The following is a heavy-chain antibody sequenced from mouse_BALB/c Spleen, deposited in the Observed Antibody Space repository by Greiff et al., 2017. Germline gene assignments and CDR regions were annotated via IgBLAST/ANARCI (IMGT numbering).Heavy chain of an antibody. CDR2: ISYSGST. D-gene: IGHD2-4*01. V-gene: IGHV3-8*02. CDR1: GDSITSCY. Sequence: EVKLVESGPSLVKPSQTLSLTCSVTGDSITSCYWNWIRKFPGNKLEYMGYISYSGSTYYNPSLISRISITRDTSKNQYYLQLNSVTTEDTATYYCARPIYDYDGYAMDYWGQGTSVTVSS. J-gene: IGHJ4*01. CDR3: ARPIYDYDGYAMDY.